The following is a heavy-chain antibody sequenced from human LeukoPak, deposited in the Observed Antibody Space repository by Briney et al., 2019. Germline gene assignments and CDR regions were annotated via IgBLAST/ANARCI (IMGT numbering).Heavy chain of an antibody. J-gene: IGHJ4*02. CDR1: GYSFTSYW. D-gene: IGHD1-26*01. CDR3: AAQSTSREPFDY. V-gene: IGHV5-51*01. CDR2: IYPGDSDT. Sequence: GESLQISCQGSGYSFTSYWIGWVRRLPGKGLGWMGIIYPGDSDTRYSPSFQGQVTISADKSISTAYLQWSSLKASDTAMYYCAAQSTSREPFDYWGQGTLVTVSS.